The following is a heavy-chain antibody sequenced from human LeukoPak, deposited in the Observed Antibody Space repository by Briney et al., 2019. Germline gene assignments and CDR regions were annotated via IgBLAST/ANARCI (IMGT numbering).Heavy chain of an antibody. CDR2: IYYSGST. J-gene: IGHJ3*01. Sequence: PSETLSLTCTVPGGSISSYYWSWIRQPPGKGLEWIGYIYYSGSTNYNPSLKSRVTISVDTSKNQFSLKLSSVTAADTAVYYCGASSGWGAFDVWGRGTMVTVSS. CDR3: GASSGWGAFDV. V-gene: IGHV4-59*01. D-gene: IGHD6-25*01. CDR1: GGSISSYY.